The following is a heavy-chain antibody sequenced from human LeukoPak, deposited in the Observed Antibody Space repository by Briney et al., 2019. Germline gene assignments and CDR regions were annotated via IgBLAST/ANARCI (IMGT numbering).Heavy chain of an antibody. CDR2: IDHSGST. CDR3: ARRRTYGSGRMGYFDY. D-gene: IGHD3-10*01. CDR1: GYSISSGYY. J-gene: IGHJ4*02. V-gene: IGHV4-38-2*02. Sequence: SETLSLTCSVSGYSISSGYYWGWIRQPPGKGLEWTGSIDHSGSTYYNPSLKSRITISVDTSKNQFSLKLSSVTAADTAVYYCARRRTYGSGRMGYFDYWGQGTLVTVSS.